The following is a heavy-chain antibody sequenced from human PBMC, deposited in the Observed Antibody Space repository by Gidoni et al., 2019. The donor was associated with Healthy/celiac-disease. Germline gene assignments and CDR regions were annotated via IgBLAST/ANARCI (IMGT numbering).Heavy chain of an antibody. D-gene: IGHD3-10*01. V-gene: IGHV4-34*01. CDR3: ASRKYYYGSGSYYPLYYYYYGMDV. J-gene: IGHJ6*02. CDR1: GGSFSGYY. Sequence: QVQLQQWGAGLLKPSETLSLTCAVYGGSFSGYYWTCIRQPPGKGLEWIGEINHSGSTNYNPSLKSRVTISVDTSKNQFSLKLSSVTAADTAVYYCASRKYYYGSGSYYPLYYYYYGMDVWGQGTTVTVSS. CDR2: INHSGST.